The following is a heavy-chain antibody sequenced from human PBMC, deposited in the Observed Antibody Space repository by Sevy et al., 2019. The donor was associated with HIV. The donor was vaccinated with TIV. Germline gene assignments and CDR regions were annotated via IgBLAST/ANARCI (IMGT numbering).Heavy chain of an antibody. CDR3: ARDTLGYFDY. Sequence: SETLSLTCTVSGGSISSNYWSWIRQPPGKGLEWIGYIYYSGSTNYNPSLKSRVTFSVDTSKTQFSLKLTSVTAADTAVYYCARDTLGYFDYWGQGTVVTVSS. V-gene: IGHV4-59*01. CDR2: IYYSGST. J-gene: IGHJ4*02. CDR1: GGSISSNY.